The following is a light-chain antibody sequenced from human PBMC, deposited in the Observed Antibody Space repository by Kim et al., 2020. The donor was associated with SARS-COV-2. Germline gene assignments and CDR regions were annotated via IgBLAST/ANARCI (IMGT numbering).Light chain of an antibody. CDR3: QQSYRIPT. J-gene: IGKJ1*01. CDR2: DTS. CDR1: QNIDIY. V-gene: IGKV1-39*01. Sequence: DIQMTQSPSSLSASVGDRITITCRASQNIDIYLNWYQKKAGKAPNLLIYDTSNLQSGVPSRFSGSESGTDFTLTITSLQPEDFATYYCQQSYRIPTFGQGTKVDIK.